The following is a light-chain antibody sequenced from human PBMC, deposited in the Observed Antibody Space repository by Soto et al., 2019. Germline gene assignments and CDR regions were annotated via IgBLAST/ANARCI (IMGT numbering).Light chain of an antibody. Sequence: ETVLTQSPGTLSLSPGERVTLSCRTSQSVSSSYLAWYQQKPGQAPRLLMYGASNRASGIPDRFSGSGSVTDFTLTISRLEPEDFAVYYCQQYGGSSLIIFGQGTRLEIK. CDR2: GAS. J-gene: IGKJ5*01. CDR1: QSVSSSY. CDR3: QQYGGSSLII. V-gene: IGKV3-20*01.